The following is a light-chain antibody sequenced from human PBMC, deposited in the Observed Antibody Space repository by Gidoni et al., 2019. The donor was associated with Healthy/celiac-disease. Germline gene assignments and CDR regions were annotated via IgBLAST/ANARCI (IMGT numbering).Light chain of an antibody. Sequence: DIQMTQSPSSLSASVGDRVTINCQASQDISNYLNWYQQKPGKVHKLLIYDASNLETGVPSRFSGSGSGTDFTFTTSSLQPEDIATYYCQQYDNLPITFGQGTRLEIK. V-gene: IGKV1-33*01. CDR1: QDISNY. J-gene: IGKJ5*01. CDR3: QQYDNLPIT. CDR2: DAS.